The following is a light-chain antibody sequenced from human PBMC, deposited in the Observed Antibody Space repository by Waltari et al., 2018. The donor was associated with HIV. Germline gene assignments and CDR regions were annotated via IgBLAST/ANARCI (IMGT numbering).Light chain of an antibody. CDR3: SSYTSSSTWV. CDR1: SRDVGGYNY. J-gene: IGLJ3*02. CDR2: EVS. Sequence: QSALTQPASVSGSPGQSIIISCTGTSRDVGGYNYVSWYQHPPGNAPKLIIYEVSYRPSGVSDRFAGSKSGNTASLTISGLQAEDETDYYCSSYTSSSTWVFGGGTKLTVL. V-gene: IGLV2-14*01.